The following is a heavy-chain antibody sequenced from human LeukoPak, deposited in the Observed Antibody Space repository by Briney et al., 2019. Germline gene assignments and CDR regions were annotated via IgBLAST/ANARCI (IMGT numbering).Heavy chain of an antibody. Sequence: PSETLSLTCTVSGGSISTGSYYWGWIRQPPGKGLEWIGSISESGRTYYNPSLKSRVIISVDTSKKHFSLKLSSVTAADTAVYYCARHCTGDICAAYYFYYYMDVWGKGTTVTVSS. CDR3: ARHCTGDICAAYYFYYYMDV. J-gene: IGHJ6*03. V-gene: IGHV4-39*02. CDR2: ISESGRT. D-gene: IGHD2-8*02. CDR1: GGSISTGSYY.